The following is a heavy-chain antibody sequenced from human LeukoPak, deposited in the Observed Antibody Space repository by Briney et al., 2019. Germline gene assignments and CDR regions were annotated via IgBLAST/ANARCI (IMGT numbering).Heavy chain of an antibody. Sequence: SGTLSLTCTVSGGSISSGSYYWSWIRQPAGKGLEWIGRIYTSGSTNYNPSLKSRVTISVDTSKNQFSLKLSSVTAADTAVYYCARVWSGSYNPVFDYWGQGTLVTVSS. CDR1: GGSISSGSYY. CDR3: ARVWSGSYNPVFDY. J-gene: IGHJ4*02. CDR2: IYTSGST. V-gene: IGHV4-61*02. D-gene: IGHD6-19*01.